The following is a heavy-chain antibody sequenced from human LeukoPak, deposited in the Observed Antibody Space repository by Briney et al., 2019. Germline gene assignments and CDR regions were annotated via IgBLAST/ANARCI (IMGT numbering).Heavy chain of an antibody. J-gene: IGHJ4*02. CDR2: IIPIFGTA. Sequence: ASVKVSCKASGGTFSSYAISWVRQAPGQGLEWMGRIIPIFGTANYAQKFQGRVTITTDESTSTAYMELSSLRSEDTAVYYCASRGPYYDSSGYLDYWGQGTLVTVSS. V-gene: IGHV1-69*05. D-gene: IGHD3-22*01. CDR3: ASRGPYYDSSGYLDY. CDR1: GGTFSSYA.